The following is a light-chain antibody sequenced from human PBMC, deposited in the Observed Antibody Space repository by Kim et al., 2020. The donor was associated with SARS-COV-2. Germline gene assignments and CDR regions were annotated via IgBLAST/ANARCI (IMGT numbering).Light chain of an antibody. CDR1: TSNIGINT. J-gene: IGLJ2*01. CDR3: AAWDDSLRGRI. CDR2: GSR. Sequence: QSVLTQPHSASGTPGQRVTISCSGSTSNIGINTVNWYQHLPGAAPKLIIFGSRERPSGVPDRFSGSHSGTSASLAISGLQSEDEADYYCAAWDDSLRGRIFGGGTQLTVL. V-gene: IGLV1-44*01.